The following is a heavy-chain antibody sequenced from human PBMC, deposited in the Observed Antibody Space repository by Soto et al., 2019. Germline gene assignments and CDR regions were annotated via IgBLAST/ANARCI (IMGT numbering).Heavy chain of an antibody. D-gene: IGHD6-6*01. CDR2: IYPGDSDT. Sequence: GESLKSSCKGSGYSFTSYWIGWVRQMPGKGLEWMGIIYPGDSDTRYSPSFQGQVTISADKSISTAYLQWSSLKASDTAMYYCARQFGSSSSRISYYYYGMDVWGQGTTVTVSS. CDR1: GYSFTSYW. CDR3: ARQFGSSSSRISYYYYGMDV. J-gene: IGHJ6*02. V-gene: IGHV5-51*01.